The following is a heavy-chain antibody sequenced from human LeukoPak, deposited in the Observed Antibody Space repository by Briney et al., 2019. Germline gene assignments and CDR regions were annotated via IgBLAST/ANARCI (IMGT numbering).Heavy chain of an antibody. V-gene: IGHV3-23*01. CDR3: ARDPRSYGGMFDY. J-gene: IGHJ4*02. Sequence: PGGSLRLSCAASGFSFSSYAMSWVRQAPGKGLEWVSNISGRDGSTYYADSVKGRFTISRDNAKNSLYLQMNSLRAEDTAVYYCARDPRSYGGMFDYWGQGTLVTVSS. CDR1: GFSFSSYA. D-gene: IGHD5-18*01. CDR2: ISGRDGST.